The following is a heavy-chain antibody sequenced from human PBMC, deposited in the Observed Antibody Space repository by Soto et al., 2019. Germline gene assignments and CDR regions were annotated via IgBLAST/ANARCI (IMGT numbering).Heavy chain of an antibody. CDR3: ARVFFLGYFDWLAPPDVFDI. CDR1: GYTFTSYG. Sequence: ASVKVSCKASGYTFTSYGISWVRQAPGQGLEWMGWISAYNGNTNYAQKLQGRVTMTTDTSTSTAYMELRSLRSDDTAVYYCARVFFLGYFDWLAPPDVFDIWGKGTRVT. J-gene: IGHJ3*02. D-gene: IGHD3-9*01. CDR2: ISAYNGNT. V-gene: IGHV1-18*01.